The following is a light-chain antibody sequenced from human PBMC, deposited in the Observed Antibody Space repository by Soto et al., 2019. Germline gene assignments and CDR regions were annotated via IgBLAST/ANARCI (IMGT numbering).Light chain of an antibody. CDR3: LQHNSYPWT. J-gene: IGKJ1*01. V-gene: IGKV1-5*03. CDR1: QSISSW. Sequence: DIQMTPSPSTLSASFGDRVTLTFRASQSISSWLAWYQQKPGKAPKLLINKASSLESGVPSRFSGSGSGTEFTLTISSLQPEDFATYYCLQHNSYPWTFGQGTKV. CDR2: KAS.